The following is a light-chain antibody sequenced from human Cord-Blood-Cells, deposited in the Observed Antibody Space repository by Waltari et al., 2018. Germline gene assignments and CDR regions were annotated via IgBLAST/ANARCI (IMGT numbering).Light chain of an antibody. V-gene: IGKV3-20*01. CDR3: QQYGSSPWT. Sequence: EIVMTQSPGPLSLSPGERATPPCRASQSVSSSYLAWYQQKPGQATRLLIYGASSRATSIPDRFSGSGSGTDFTLTISRLEPEDFAVYYCQQYGSSPWTFGQGTKVEIK. CDR2: GAS. CDR1: QSVSSSY. J-gene: IGKJ1*01.